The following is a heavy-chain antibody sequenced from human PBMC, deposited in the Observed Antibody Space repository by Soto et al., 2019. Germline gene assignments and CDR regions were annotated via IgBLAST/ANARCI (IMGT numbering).Heavy chain of an antibody. CDR2: INDDGIST. Sequence: PGGSLRLSCAASGFTFSMYWMHWVRQVPGKGPEWVSRINDDGISTNYADSVKGRFTISRDNAKNTLYLQMNALRVEHTAVYYCTRGPRSTSTGTGPFWGQGTLVTVSS. J-gene: IGHJ4*02. D-gene: IGHD1-1*01. CDR3: TRGPRSTSTGTGPF. V-gene: IGHV3-74*01. CDR1: GFTFSMYW.